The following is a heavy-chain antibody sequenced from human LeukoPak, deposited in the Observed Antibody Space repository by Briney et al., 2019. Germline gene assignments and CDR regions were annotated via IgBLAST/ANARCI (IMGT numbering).Heavy chain of an antibody. CDR2: IYYSVRT. CDR3: AKGGPVVVILHWYFDL. D-gene: IGHD3-22*01. Sequence: SETLSLTCTVSGGSISSSSYYWGWIRQPPGKGLEWIESIYYSVRTYYNPSLKSRVTISVDTSKNHFSLKLSSVTAAHTAVYYCAKGGPVVVILHWYFDLWGRGTLVTVSS. V-gene: IGHV4-39*01. J-gene: IGHJ2*01. CDR1: GGSISSSSYY.